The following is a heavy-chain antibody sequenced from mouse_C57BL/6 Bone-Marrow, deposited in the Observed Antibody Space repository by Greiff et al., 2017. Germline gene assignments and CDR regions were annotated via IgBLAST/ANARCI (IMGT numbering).Heavy chain of an antibody. J-gene: IGHJ2*01. CDR3: ARYDYDGTDFDY. CDR2: IYPGSGST. V-gene: IGHV1-55*01. D-gene: IGHD2-4*01. Sequence: QVQLQQPGAELVKPGASVKMSCKASGYTFTSYWITWVKQRPGQGLEWIGDIYPGSGSTNYTEKFKSKATLTVDTSSSTAYMQLSSLTSEDSAVYYCARYDYDGTDFDYWGQGTTLTVSS. CDR1: GYTFTSYW.